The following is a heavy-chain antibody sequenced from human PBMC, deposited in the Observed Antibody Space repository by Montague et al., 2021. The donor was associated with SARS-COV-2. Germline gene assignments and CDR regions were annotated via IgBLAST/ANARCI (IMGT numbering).Heavy chain of an antibody. CDR2: ISYDGSNK. CDR1: GFTFKNYA. D-gene: IGHD6-19*01. Sequence: SLRLSCAASGFTFKNYAMHWVRQAPGKGLEWVAIISYDGSNKYYADSVKGRFAISRDNSKNTLYLQMNSLRAEDTAVYYCVRASLIKARIAVAGTTVYWGQGTLVTISP. V-gene: IGHV3-30*09. J-gene: IGHJ4*02. CDR3: VRASLIKARIAVAGTTVY.